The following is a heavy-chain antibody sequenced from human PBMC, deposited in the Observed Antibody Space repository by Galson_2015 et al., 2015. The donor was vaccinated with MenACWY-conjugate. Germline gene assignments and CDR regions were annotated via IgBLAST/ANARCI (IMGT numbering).Heavy chain of an antibody. CDR2: INHSGST. J-gene: IGHJ4*02. Sequence: ETLSLTCTVSGGSISSYYWSWIRHPPGKGLEWIGEINHSGSTNYNPSLKSRVTVSIDTSKNQFSLKLSSVTAADTAVYYCARGVTDENWGQGTLVIVSS. D-gene: IGHD5-18*01. CDR3: ARGVTDEN. CDR1: GGSISSYY. V-gene: IGHV4-34*01.